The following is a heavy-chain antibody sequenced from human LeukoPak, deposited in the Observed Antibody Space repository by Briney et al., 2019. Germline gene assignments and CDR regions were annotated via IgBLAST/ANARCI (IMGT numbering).Heavy chain of an antibody. CDR1: GGSVSITSY. Sequence: SETLSLTCTVSGGSVSITSYWGWIRQPPGKGLKWIGCIHYSGSTYYNPSLKSRVTISIDTSKNQFSLKLTSVTVADTAVYRCARLGYTSVRVNWFDPWGQGTLVTVSP. CDR2: IHYSGST. J-gene: IGHJ5*02. V-gene: IGHV4-39*01. CDR3: ARLGYTSVRVNWFDP. D-gene: IGHD6-13*01.